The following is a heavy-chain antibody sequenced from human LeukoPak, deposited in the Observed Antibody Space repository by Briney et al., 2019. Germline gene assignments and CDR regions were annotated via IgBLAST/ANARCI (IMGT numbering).Heavy chain of an antibody. CDR3: ATTPRDLGNEGYY. Sequence: GGSLRLSCAASGFIFSNYAMHWVRQAPGKGLEWVSVISYDGSDKYYADSVKGRFTISRDNSKDTLYLQMNSLGPEDTAVYYCATTPRDLGNEGYYWGQGTLVTVYS. V-gene: IGHV3-30-3*01. CDR2: ISYDGSDK. D-gene: IGHD1-26*01. CDR1: GFIFSNYA. J-gene: IGHJ4*02.